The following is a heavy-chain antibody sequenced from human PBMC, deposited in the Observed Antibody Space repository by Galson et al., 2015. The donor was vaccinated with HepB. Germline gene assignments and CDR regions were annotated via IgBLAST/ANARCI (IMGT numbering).Heavy chain of an antibody. V-gene: IGHV1-18*04. J-gene: IGHJ4*02. CDR3: ARDLGVGVTKYLDY. CDR2: IGVYNGKS. Sequence: SVKVSCKASGYSFSSYGITWVRQAPGQGLEWMGWIGVYNGKSDYAQVVQGRVTMTTDTSTSTAYMELRSLRSDDTAVYYCARDLGVGVTKYLDYWGQGTRVTVSS. CDR1: GYSFSSYG. D-gene: IGHD1-26*01.